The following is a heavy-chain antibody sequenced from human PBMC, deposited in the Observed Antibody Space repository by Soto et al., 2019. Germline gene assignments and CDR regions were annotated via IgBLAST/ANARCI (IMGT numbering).Heavy chain of an antibody. CDR1: GGTFSSYA. D-gene: IGHD6-13*01. CDR3: AREGFAAAGTYYYYGMDV. V-gene: IGHV1-69*12. CDR2: IIPIFGTA. J-gene: IGHJ6*02. Sequence: QVQLVQSGAEVKKPGSSVKVSCKASGGTFSSYAISWVRQAPGQGLEWMGGIIPIFGTANYAQKFQGRVTITADEATSTAYMELSSLRSEYTAVYYCAREGFAAAGTYYYYGMDVWGQGTTVTVSS.